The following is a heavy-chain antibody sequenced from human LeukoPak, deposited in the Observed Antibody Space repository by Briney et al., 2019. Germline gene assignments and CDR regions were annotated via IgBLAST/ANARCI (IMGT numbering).Heavy chain of an antibody. J-gene: IGHJ4*02. CDR3: AKDPWRDTAMV. D-gene: IGHD5-18*01. CDR2: IKQDRSEK. V-gene: IGHV3-7*03. Sequence: PGGSLRLSCAASGFTFTNYWMSWVRQAPGKGLELVANIKQDRSEKYYADSVKGRFTISRDNSKNTLYLQMNSLRAEDTAVYYCAKDPWRDTAMVWGQGTLVTVSS. CDR1: GFTFTNYW.